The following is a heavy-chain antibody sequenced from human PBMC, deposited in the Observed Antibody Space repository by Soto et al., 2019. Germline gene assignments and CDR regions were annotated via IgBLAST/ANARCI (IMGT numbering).Heavy chain of an antibody. J-gene: IGHJ5*02. D-gene: IGHD5-12*01. CDR3: ARDIPPYEENWFDP. V-gene: IGHV1-69*06. CDR1: GGTFSSYA. CDR2: IIPIFGTA. Sequence: GASVEVSCKASGGTFSSYAISWVRQAPGQGLEWMGGIIPIFGTANYAQKFQGRVTITADKSTSTAYMELSSLRSEDTAVYYCARDIPPYEENWFDPWGQGTLVTVSS.